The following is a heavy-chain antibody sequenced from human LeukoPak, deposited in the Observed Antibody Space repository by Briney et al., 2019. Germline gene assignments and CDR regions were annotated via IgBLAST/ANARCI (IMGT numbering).Heavy chain of an antibody. D-gene: IGHD1-26*01. CDR2: IYYSGST. CDR1: GGSISSYY. Sequence: SETLSLTCTVSGGSISSYYWSWIRQPPGKGLEWIGYIYYSGSTNYNPSLKSRVTISVDTSKNQFSLKLSSVTAADTAVYYCARDGSGSDGGDAFDIWGQGTMVTVSS. V-gene: IGHV4-59*01. CDR3: ARDGSGSDGGDAFDI. J-gene: IGHJ3*02.